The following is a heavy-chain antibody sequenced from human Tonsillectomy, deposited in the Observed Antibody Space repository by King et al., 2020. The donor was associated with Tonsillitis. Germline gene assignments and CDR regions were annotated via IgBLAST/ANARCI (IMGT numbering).Heavy chain of an antibody. CDR1: GGSISSGDYY. D-gene: IGHD3-9*01. CDR2: TYYSGST. J-gene: IGHJ6*02. CDR3: ARVLDYYYYYGMDV. V-gene: IGHV4-30-4*01. Sequence: VQLQESGPGLVKPSQTLSLTCTVSGGSISSGDYYWGWIGLPPGKGLEWIGYTYYSGSTYYNPSLKSRVTISVDTSKNQFSLKLTSVTAADTAVYYCARVLDYYYYYGMDVWGQGTTVTVSS.